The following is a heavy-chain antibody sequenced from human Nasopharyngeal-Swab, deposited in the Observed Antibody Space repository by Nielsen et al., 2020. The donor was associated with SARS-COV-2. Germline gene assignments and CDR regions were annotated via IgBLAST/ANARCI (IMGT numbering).Heavy chain of an antibody. CDR3: ARDRVTGFLGQVYYYYGMDV. V-gene: IGHV4-39*07. Sequence: WIRQPPGKGVEWIGSIYYSGSTHYNPSLKSRVTISVDTSKNQFSLKLSSVTAADTAVYYCARDRVTGFLGQVYYYYGMDVWGQGTTVTVSS. J-gene: IGHJ6*02. CDR2: IYYSGST. D-gene: IGHD3-3*01.